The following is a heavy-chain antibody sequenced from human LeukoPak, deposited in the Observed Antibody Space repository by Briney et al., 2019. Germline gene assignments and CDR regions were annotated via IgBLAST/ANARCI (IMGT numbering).Heavy chain of an antibody. V-gene: IGHV4-59*01. J-gene: IGHJ4*02. CDR1: GGSISSYY. D-gene: IGHD3-16*02. Sequence: SETLSLTCTVSGGSISSYYWSWIRQPPGKGLEWIGYIYYSGSTNYNPSLKSRVTISVDTSKNQFSLKLSSVTAADTAVYYCARAYGQLRLGELSYYFDYWGQGTLVTISS. CDR3: ARAYGQLRLGELSYYFDY. CDR2: IYYSGST.